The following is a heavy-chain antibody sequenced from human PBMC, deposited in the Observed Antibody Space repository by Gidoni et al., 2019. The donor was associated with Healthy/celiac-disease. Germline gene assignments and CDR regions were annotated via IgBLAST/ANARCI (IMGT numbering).Heavy chain of an antibody. Sequence: QVQLQQWGAGLLKPSETLSLTCAVYGGSFSGYYWIWIRQPPGKGLEWIGEINHSGSTNYNPSLKSRVTISVDTSKNQFSLKLSSVTAADTAVYYCARVARQQLVRGLDYWGQGTLVTVSS. V-gene: IGHV4-34*01. CDR2: INHSGST. J-gene: IGHJ4*02. D-gene: IGHD6-13*01. CDR1: GGSFSGYY. CDR3: ARVARQQLVRGLDY.